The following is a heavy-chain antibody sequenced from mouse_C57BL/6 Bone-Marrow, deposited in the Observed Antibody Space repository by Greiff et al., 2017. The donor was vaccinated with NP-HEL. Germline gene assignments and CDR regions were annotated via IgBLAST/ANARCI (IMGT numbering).Heavy chain of an antibody. Sequence: QVQLQQPGAELVMPGASVKLSCKASGYTFTSYWMHWVKQRPGQGLEWIGEIDPSDSYTNYNQKFKGKSTLTVDKSSSTAYMQLSSLTSEDSAVYYCARSGYYGSMGYAMDYWGQGTSVTVSS. D-gene: IGHD1-1*01. CDR1: GYTFTSYW. CDR3: ARSGYYGSMGYAMDY. V-gene: IGHV1-69*01. CDR2: IDPSDSYT. J-gene: IGHJ4*01.